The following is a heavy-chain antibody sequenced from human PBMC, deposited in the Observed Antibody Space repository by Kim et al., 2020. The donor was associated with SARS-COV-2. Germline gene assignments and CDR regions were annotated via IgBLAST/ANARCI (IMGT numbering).Heavy chain of an antibody. CDR2: ISYDGSNK. CDR3: AKDAYYDILTGQYYYYYGMDV. Sequence: GGSLRLSCAASGFTFSSYGMHWVRQAPGKGLEWVAVISYDGSNKYYADSVKGRFTISRDNSKNTLYLQMNSLRAEDTAVYYCAKDAYYDILTGQYYYYYGMDVWGQGTTVTVSS. D-gene: IGHD3-9*01. J-gene: IGHJ6*02. CDR1: GFTFSSYG. V-gene: IGHV3-30*18.